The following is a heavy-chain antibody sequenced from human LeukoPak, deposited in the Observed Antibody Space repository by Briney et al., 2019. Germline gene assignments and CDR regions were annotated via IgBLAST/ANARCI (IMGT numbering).Heavy chain of an antibody. CDR2: IIPIFGTA. CDR1: GGTFTRYA. V-gene: IGHV1-69*05. Sequence: SVKVSCKTSGGTFTRYAISWVRQAPGQGLEWMGGIIPIFGTANYAQKFQGRVTITTDESTSTAYMELSSLRSEDTAVYYCARSIVVVPAAEYYYYYYYMDVWGKGTTVTVSS. CDR3: ARSIVVVPAAEYYYYYYYMDV. J-gene: IGHJ6*03. D-gene: IGHD2-2*01.